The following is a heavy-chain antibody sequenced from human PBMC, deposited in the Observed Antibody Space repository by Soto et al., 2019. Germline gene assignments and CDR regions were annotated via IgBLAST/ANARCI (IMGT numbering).Heavy chain of an antibody. CDR2: IIPIFGTA. CDR1: GGTFSSYA. V-gene: IGHV1-69*06. D-gene: IGHD3-22*01. Sequence: QVQLVQSGAEVQKPGSSVKVSCKASGGTFSSYAISWVRQAPGQGLEWMGGIIPIFGTANYAQKFQGRVTITADKSTSTAYMELSSLRSEDTAVYYCARGRIYYYDSSGYYYFDYWGQGTLVTVSS. CDR3: ARGRIYYYDSSGYYYFDY. J-gene: IGHJ4*02.